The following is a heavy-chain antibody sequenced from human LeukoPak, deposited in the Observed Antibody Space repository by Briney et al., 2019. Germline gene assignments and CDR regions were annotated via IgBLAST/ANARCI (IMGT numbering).Heavy chain of an antibody. V-gene: IGHV3-23*01. CDR2: ISGSGGST. CDR1: GFTFSSYA. Sequence: PGGSLRLSCAASGFTFSSYAMSWVRQAPGKGLEWVSAISGSGGSTYYADSVKGRFTISRDNSENTLYLQMNSLRAEDTAVYYCAKGTYGSGSYYYYYYGMDVWGQGTTVTVSS. J-gene: IGHJ6*02. D-gene: IGHD3-10*01. CDR3: AKGTYGSGSYYYYYYGMDV.